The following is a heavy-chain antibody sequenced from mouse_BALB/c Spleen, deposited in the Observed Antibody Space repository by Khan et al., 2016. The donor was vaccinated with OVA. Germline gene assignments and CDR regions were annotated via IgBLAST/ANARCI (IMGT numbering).Heavy chain of an antibody. CDR3: ARVNDYGYYFDY. V-gene: IGHV3-2*02. CDR2: IRYSGVT. Sequence: EVQLQESGPGLVKPSQSLSLTCTVTGYSITSGYAWNWIRQFPGNKLEWMGYIRYSGVTSYTPSLKSRISITRDTSKNQFFLQLHSVPTEDTATXYCARVNDYGYYFDYWGQGTTLTVSS. CDR1: GYSITSGYA. D-gene: IGHD1-1*01. J-gene: IGHJ2*01.